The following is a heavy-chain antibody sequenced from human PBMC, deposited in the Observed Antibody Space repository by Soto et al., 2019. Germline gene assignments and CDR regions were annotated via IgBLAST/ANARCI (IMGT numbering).Heavy chain of an antibody. CDR3: AREALYYDFWRGSAMGNGMDV. Sequence: GGSLRLSCAASGFTFSSYEMNWVRQAPGKGLEWVSYISSSGSTIYYADSVKGRFTISRDNAKNSLYLQMNSLKAEDTAVYYCAREALYYDFWRGSAMGNGMDVWGQGTTVTVSS. D-gene: IGHD3-3*01. CDR2: ISSSGSTI. CDR1: GFTFSSYE. V-gene: IGHV3-48*03. J-gene: IGHJ6*02.